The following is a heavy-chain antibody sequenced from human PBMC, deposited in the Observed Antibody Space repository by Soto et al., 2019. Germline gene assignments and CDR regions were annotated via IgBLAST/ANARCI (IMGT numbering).Heavy chain of an antibody. J-gene: IGHJ4*02. D-gene: IGHD5-12*01. CDR1: GYIFSNYD. CDR2: ISAYNGNT. CDR3: ARGGEGYDLDY. Sequence: QVQVVQSGAEVKKPGASVKVSCKASGYIFSNYDITWVRQAPGQGLEWMGWISAYNGNTNYAQKLQGRVTMTTDTSTTTAYMELRSLRSDDTAVYYCARGGEGYDLDYWGQGTLVTVSS. V-gene: IGHV1-18*01.